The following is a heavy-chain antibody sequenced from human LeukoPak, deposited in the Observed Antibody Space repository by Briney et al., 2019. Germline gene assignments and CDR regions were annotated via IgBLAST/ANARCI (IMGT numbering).Heavy chain of an antibody. CDR3: ARLRAMAIYYMDV. CDR2: IYHSGST. V-gene: IGHV4-30-2*01. D-gene: IGHD5-18*01. Sequence: SETLSLTCTVSGGSISSGGYYWSWIRQPPGKGPEWIGYIYHSGSTYYNPSLKSRVTISVDRSKNQFSLKLSSVTAADTAVYYCARLRAMAIYYMDVWGKGTTVTVSS. J-gene: IGHJ6*03. CDR1: GGSISSGGYY.